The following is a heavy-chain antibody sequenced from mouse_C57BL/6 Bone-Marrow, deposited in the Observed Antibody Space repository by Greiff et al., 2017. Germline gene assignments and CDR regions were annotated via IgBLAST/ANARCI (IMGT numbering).Heavy chain of an antibody. V-gene: IGHV5-4*01. J-gene: IGHJ2*01. D-gene: IGHD1-1*01. CDR1: GFTFSSYA. Sequence: EVQRVESGGGLVKPGGSLKLSCAASGFTFSSYAMSWVRQTPEKRLEWVATISDGGSYTYYPDNVKGRFPISRDNAKNNLYLQMSHLKSEDTAMYYCARTPLITTVVEENFDYWGQGTTLTVSS. CDR3: ARTPLITTVVEENFDY. CDR2: ISDGGSYT.